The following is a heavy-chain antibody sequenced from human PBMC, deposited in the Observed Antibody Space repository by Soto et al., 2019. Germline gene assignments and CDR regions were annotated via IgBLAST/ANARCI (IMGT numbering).Heavy chain of an antibody. CDR3: AREVIGVAPFDY. V-gene: IGHV6-1*01. CDR2: TYYRSRWHN. D-gene: IGHD6-19*01. CDR1: GDSVSNIDAV. Sequence: PSQTLSLTCAISGDSVSNIDAVWNWIRQSPSRGLEWLGRTYYRSRWHNEYALSVKSRMTINPDTSRNQFSLHLNSVTPEDTAVYFCAREVIGVAPFDYWGQGTLVTVS. J-gene: IGHJ4*02.